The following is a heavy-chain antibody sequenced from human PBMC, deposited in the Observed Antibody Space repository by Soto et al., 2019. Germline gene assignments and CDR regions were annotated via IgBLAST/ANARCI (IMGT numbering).Heavy chain of an antibody. Sequence: ASVKVSCKASGYTFTGYYMHWVRQAPGQGLEWMGWINPNSGGTNYAQKFQGWVTMTRDTSISTAYMELSRLRSDDTAVYYCARDAADMITFGGVMGWFDPWGQGTLVTVSS. J-gene: IGHJ5*02. D-gene: IGHD3-16*01. CDR1: GYTFTGYY. CDR2: INPNSGGT. CDR3: ARDAADMITFGGVMGWFDP. V-gene: IGHV1-2*04.